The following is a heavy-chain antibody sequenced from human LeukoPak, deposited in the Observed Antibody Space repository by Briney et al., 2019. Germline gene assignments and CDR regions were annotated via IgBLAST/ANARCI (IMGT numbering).Heavy chain of an antibody. CDR1: GYTFTSYA. V-gene: IGHV7-4-1*02. CDR3: AREGHDYGDYVDYYYSMDV. CDR2: INTNTGNP. D-gene: IGHD4-17*01. J-gene: IGHJ6*02. Sequence: ASVKVSCKASGYTFTSYAMNWVRQAPGQGLEWMGWINTNTGNPTYAQGFTGRFVFSLDTSVSTAYLQISSLKAEDTAVYYCAREGHDYGDYVDYYYSMDVWGQGTTVTVSS.